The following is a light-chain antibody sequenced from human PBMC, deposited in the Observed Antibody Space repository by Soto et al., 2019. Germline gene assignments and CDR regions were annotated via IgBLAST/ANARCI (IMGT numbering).Light chain of an antibody. CDR2: GTS. J-gene: IGKJ4*01. Sequence: PGERATLSCRASQSLSTSYLSWYQQKPGQAPRLLTYGTSSRASGIPDRFSGSGSETDFTLTISSLQSEDFAVYYCQQYGSSPLTFGGGTKVDIK. V-gene: IGKV3-20*01. CDR1: QSLSTSY. CDR3: QQYGSSPLT.